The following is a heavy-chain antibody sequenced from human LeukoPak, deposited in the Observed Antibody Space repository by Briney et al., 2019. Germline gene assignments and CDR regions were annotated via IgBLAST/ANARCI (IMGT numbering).Heavy chain of an antibody. J-gene: IGHJ5*02. D-gene: IGHD6-19*01. CDR2: IYTSGST. CDR3: ARASSGWYNWFDP. Sequence: PSETLSLTCTVSGGSISSGSYYWSWIRQPAGKGLEWIGRIYTSGSTNYNPSLKSRVTISVDTSKNQFSLKLSPVTAADTAVYYCARASSGWYNWFDPWGQGTLVTVSS. V-gene: IGHV4-61*02. CDR1: GGSISSGSYY.